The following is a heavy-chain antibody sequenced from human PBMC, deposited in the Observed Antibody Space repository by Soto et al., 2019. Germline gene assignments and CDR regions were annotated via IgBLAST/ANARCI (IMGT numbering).Heavy chain of an antibody. CDR1: GGSISSYY. CDR3: ARTLEGFDP. D-gene: IGHD3-3*01. V-gene: IGHV4-59*08. Sequence: PSETLSLTCTVSGGSISSYYWSWIRQPPGKGLEWIGYIYYSGSTNYNPSLKSRVTISVDTSKNQFSLKLSSVTAADTAVYYCARTLEGFDPWGQGTLVTVSS. CDR2: IYYSGST. J-gene: IGHJ5*02.